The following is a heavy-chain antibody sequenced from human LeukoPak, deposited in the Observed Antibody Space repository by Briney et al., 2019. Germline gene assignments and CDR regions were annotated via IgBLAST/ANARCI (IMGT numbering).Heavy chain of an antibody. CDR1: GFTFSSYS. CDR2: ISSSSSYI. V-gene: IGHV3-21*01. CDR3: ARVSGYCSGGSCYSGGNYYYGMDV. J-gene: IGHJ6*02. Sequence: PGGSLRLSCAASGFTFSSYSMNWVRQAPGKGLEWVSSISSSSSYIYYADSVKGRFTISRDNAKNSLYLQMNSLRAEDTTVYYCARVSGYCSGGSCYSGGNYYYGMDVWGQGTTVTVSS. D-gene: IGHD2-15*01.